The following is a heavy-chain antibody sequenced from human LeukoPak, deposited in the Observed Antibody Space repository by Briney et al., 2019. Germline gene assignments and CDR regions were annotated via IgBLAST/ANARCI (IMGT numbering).Heavy chain of an antibody. D-gene: IGHD5-24*01. J-gene: IGHJ4*02. CDR1: GFTFSSYA. CDR3: ARALATTRYYFDY. V-gene: IGHV3-30*01. Sequence: GGSLRLSCAASGFTFSSYAMHWVRQAPGKGLEWVGVISYDGSNKYYADSVKGRLTIYKDNSKNTLYLQMNSLRAEDTAVYYCARALATTRYYFDYWGQGTLVTVSS. CDR2: ISYDGSNK.